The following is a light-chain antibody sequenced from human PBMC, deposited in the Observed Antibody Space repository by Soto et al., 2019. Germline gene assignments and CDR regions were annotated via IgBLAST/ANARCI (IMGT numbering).Light chain of an antibody. V-gene: IGKV1-5*01. Sequence: DIQMTQSPSTLSASLGDVVTITCLASQSISSWLAWYQQKPGKAPKLLIYDASSLESGVPSRFSGSGSGTEFTLTISSLQPDDFATYYCQQYNSYSGTFGQGTKVDI. CDR3: QQYNSYSGT. CDR1: QSISSW. CDR2: DAS. J-gene: IGKJ1*01.